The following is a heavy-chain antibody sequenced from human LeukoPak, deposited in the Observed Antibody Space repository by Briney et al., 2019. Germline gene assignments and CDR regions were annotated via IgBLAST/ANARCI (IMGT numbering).Heavy chain of an antibody. D-gene: IGHD5-12*01. CDR3: ARVGIGLRFYFDY. CDR1: GGSISSSSYH. V-gene: IGHV4-39*07. J-gene: IGHJ4*02. CDR2: IYYSGST. Sequence: SETLSLTCTVSGGSISSSSYHWGWLRQPPGKGLEWIGSIYYSGSTYYNPSLKSRVTISVDTSKNQFSLKLSSVTAADTAVYYCARVGIGLRFYFDYWGQGTLVTVSS.